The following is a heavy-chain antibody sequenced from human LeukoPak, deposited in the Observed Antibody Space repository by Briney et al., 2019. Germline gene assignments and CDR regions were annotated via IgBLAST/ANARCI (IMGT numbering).Heavy chain of an antibody. CDR2: ISSSSSSYI. J-gene: IGHJ4*02. CDR3: ARDGYYDFWSGYYKGMYYFDY. Sequence: PGGSLRLSCAASGFTFSSYSMNWVRQAPGKGLEWVSSISSSSSSYIYYADSVKGRFTISRDNAKNSLYLQMNSLRAEDTAVYYCARDGYYDFWSGYYKGMYYFDYWGQGTLVTVSS. CDR1: GFTFSSYS. D-gene: IGHD3-3*01. V-gene: IGHV3-21*01.